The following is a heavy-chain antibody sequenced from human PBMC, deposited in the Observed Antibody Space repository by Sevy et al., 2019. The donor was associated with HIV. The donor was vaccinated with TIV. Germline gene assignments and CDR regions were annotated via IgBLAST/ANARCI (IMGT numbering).Heavy chain of an antibody. CDR3: ATGLIATGSFDY. CDR2: FDPEDGET. D-gene: IGHD3-22*01. CDR1: GYTLTELS. Sequence: ASVKVSCKVSGYTLTELSMHWVRQAPGKGLEWMGGFDPEDGETIYAQKFQGRVTMTEDTSTDTAYMELSSLRSEDTAVYYCATGLIATGSFDYWGQGTLVTVSS. V-gene: IGHV1-24*01. J-gene: IGHJ4*02.